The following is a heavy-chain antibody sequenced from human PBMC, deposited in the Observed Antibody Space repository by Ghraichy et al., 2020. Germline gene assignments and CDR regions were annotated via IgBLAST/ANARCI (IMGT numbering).Heavy chain of an antibody. V-gene: IGHV3-74*01. CDR3: ASGRSSGPNYFDY. D-gene: IGHD6-19*01. CDR1: GFTFSSYW. Sequence: GESLNISCAASGFTFSSYWMHWVRQAPGKGLVWVSRINSDGSSTSYADSVKGRFTISRDNAKNTLYLQMNSLRAEDTAVYYCASGRSSGPNYFDYWGQGTLVTVSS. CDR2: INSDGSST. J-gene: IGHJ4*02.